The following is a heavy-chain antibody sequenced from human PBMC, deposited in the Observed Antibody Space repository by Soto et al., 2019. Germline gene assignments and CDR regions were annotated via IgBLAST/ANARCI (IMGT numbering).Heavy chain of an antibody. J-gene: IGHJ4*02. D-gene: IGHD4-17*01. CDR3: ARIPGSDYSDPQDY. CDR1: GGSFSGYH. CDR2: VTHSGSP. Sequence: SETLSLTCAVYGGSFSGYHWTWIRQPPGRGLDWIGEVTHSGSPNYNPSLKSRVTISVDTSKNQFSLTLSSVTAADTAVYYCARIPGSDYSDPQDYWGQGTLVTVSS. V-gene: IGHV4-34*01.